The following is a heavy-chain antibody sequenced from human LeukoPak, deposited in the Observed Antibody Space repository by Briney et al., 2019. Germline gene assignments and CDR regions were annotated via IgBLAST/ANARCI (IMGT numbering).Heavy chain of an antibody. CDR2: INPNSGGT. D-gene: IGHD3-3*01. CDR3: ARDYNVLRFLEWLPTFDS. Sequence: ASVKVSCKASGYTFTGYYMHWVRQAPGQGLEWMGWINPNSGGTNYAQKFQGRVTMTRDTSISTAYMELSRLRSDDTAVYYCARDYNVLRFLEWLPTFDSWGQGTLVTVSS. J-gene: IGHJ4*02. CDR1: GYTFTGYY. V-gene: IGHV1-2*02.